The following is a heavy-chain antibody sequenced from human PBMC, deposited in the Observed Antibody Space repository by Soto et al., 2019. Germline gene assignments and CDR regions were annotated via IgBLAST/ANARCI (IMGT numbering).Heavy chain of an antibody. V-gene: IGHV4-59*01. CDR3: TRGSREWVVATNFDF. J-gene: IGHJ4*02. D-gene: IGHD5-12*01. CDR2: IYYSGST. CDR1: GGSISSYY. Sequence: SETLSLTCTVSGGSISSYYWSWIRQPPGKGLEWIGYIYYSGSTNYNPSLKSRVTISVDTSKNQFSLKLSSVTAADTAVYYCTRGSREWVVATNFDFWGQGTLVTVSS.